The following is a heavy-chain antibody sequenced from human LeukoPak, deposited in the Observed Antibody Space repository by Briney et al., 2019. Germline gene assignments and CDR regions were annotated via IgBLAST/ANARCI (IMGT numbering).Heavy chain of an antibody. V-gene: IGHV3-53*04. D-gene: IGHD3-22*01. Sequence: GGSLRLSCAASGFTVSSNYMSWARQAPGKGLEWVSVIYSGGSTYYADSVKGRFTISRHNSKNTLYLQMNSLRAEDTAVYYCAGPGSSGYYFSEDDAFDIWGQGTMVTVSS. CDR3: AGPGSSGYYFSEDDAFDI. J-gene: IGHJ3*02. CDR1: GFTVSSNY. CDR2: IYSGGST.